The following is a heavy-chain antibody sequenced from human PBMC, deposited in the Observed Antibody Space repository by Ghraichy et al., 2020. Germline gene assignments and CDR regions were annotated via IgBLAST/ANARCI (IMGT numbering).Heavy chain of an antibody. D-gene: IGHD3-10*01. V-gene: IGHV1-8*01. J-gene: IGHJ5*01. Sequence: ASVKVSCKASGAPFSTYVINWVRQAPGQGLEYMGGITPVIGNTGFAQQFQDRVTMTRDTSTSTANLELTSLRTEDTAVYYCATRRAYGARGLDSWGQGTLVIVSS. CDR2: ITPVIGNT. CDR3: ATRRAYGARGLDS. CDR1: GAPFSTYV.